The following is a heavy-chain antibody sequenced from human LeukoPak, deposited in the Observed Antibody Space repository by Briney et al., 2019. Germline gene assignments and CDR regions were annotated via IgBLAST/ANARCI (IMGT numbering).Heavy chain of an antibody. CDR3: ATTYYYDSSGYYLFDY. V-gene: IGHV3-21*01. D-gene: IGHD3-22*01. CDR2: ISSSSSHI. J-gene: IGHJ4*02. Sequence: PGGSLRLSCAASAFTFSSYSMNWVRQAQGKGLEWVSSISSSSSHIFYADFVKGRFTISRDNAKTSLYLQMNSLRAEDTAVYYCATTYYYDSSGYYLFDYWGQGTLVTVSS. CDR1: AFTFSSYS.